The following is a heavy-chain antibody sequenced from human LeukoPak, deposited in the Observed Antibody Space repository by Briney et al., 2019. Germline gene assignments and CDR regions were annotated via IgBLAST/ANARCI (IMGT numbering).Heavy chain of an antibody. J-gene: IGHJ5*02. CDR2: IYYSGST. V-gene: IGHV4-39*07. D-gene: IGHD6-19*01. CDR1: GGSISSSSYY. CDR3: ARESSGAVAGMMYLDWFDP. Sequence: PSETLSLTCTVSGGSISSSSYYWGWIRQPPGKGLEWIGSIYYSGSTYYNPSLKSRVTISVDTSKNQFSLKLSSVTAADTAVYCCARESSGAVAGMMYLDWFDPWGQGTLVTVSS.